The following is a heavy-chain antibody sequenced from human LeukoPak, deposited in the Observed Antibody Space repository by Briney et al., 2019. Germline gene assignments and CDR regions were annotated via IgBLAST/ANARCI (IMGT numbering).Heavy chain of an antibody. Sequence: GGSLRLSCAASGFTFSSYSMNWVRQAPGKGLEWVSSTSSSSSYIYYADSVKGRFTISRDNAKNSLYLQMNSLRAEDTAVYYCARDYLVAAAGTYYWGQGTLVTVSS. CDR2: TSSSSSYI. J-gene: IGHJ4*02. D-gene: IGHD6-13*01. CDR3: ARDYLVAAAGTYY. CDR1: GFTFSSYS. V-gene: IGHV3-21*01.